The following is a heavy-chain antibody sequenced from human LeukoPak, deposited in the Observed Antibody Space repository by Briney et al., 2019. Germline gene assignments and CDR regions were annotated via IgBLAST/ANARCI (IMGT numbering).Heavy chain of an antibody. D-gene: IGHD5-24*01. J-gene: IGHJ3*01. Sequence: GGSLRLSCAASGFTFSSYAMTWVRQAPGKGLDWVSSISSGGSTFYTDSVKGRFTISRDNSQNTLYLQMNSLRAEDTAVYYCARGSSRDGYTSWGQGTMVTVSS. CDR3: ARGSSRDGYTS. CDR1: GFTFSSYA. CDR2: ISSGGST. V-gene: IGHV3-23*01.